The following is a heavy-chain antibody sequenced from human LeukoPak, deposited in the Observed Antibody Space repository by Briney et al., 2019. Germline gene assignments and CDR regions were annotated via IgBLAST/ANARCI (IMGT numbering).Heavy chain of an antibody. CDR2: IYYSGST. J-gene: IGHJ4*02. CDR3: ARVAGSHYFDY. Sequence: SETLSLTLSVSGGSDVSSYGVCLRRPPGKGLEWIGYIYYSGSTNYNPSLKNRASISVDTSKNQFSLKLSSVTAADTAVYYSARVAGSHYFDYWGQGTLVTVSS. V-gene: IGHV4-59*02. CDR1: GGSDVSSY. D-gene: IGHD1-26*01.